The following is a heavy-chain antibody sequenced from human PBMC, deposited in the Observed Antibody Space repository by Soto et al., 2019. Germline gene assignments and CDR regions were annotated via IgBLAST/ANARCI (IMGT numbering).Heavy chain of an antibody. CDR1: GGSISSSSYY. CDR3: ARLGGHHGWLRHFDY. J-gene: IGHJ4*02. Sequence: QLQLQESGPGLVKPSETLSLTCTVSGGSISSSSYYWGWIRQPPGKGLEWIGSIYYSGSTYYNPSLKSRVTISVDTSKNQFSLKLSSVTAADTAVYYCARLGGHHGWLRHFDYWGQGTLVTVSS. V-gene: IGHV4-39*01. D-gene: IGHD5-12*01. CDR2: IYYSGST.